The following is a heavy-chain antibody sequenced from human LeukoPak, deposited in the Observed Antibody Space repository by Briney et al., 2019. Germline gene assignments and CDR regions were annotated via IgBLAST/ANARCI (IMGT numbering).Heavy chain of an antibody. V-gene: IGHV4-30-4*01. J-gene: IGHJ5*02. CDR1: GGSVSSTTYY. CDR2: IYYSGST. D-gene: IGHD2-21*02. Sequence: PSETLSLTCTVSGGSVSSTTYYWSWIRQPPGKGLEWIGYIYYSGSTYYNPSLKSRVTLSLDTSKNQFYLKLSSMTAADTAFYYCARGIMVVTPNWFDPWGQGTLVTVSS. CDR3: ARGIMVVTPNWFDP.